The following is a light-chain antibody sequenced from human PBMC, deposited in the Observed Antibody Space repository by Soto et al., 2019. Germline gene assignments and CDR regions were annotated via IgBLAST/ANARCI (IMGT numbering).Light chain of an antibody. V-gene: IGKV3D-15*01. CDR1: QRLSASD. CDR3: QQYHNWLT. J-gene: IGKJ4*01. CDR2: GVS. Sequence: EIVLTQSPGTLSLSPGQRATLSCRASQRLSASDIAWYQQKPGQAPKFLIYGVSSRATGIPARFSGSGSGTEFTLTISSLQSEDFAVYYCQQYHNWLTFGGGTKVDIK.